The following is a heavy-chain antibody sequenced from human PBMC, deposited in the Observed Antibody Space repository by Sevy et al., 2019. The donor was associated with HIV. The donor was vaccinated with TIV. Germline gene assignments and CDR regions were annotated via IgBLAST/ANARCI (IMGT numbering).Heavy chain of an antibody. CDR2: ISGSGGST. Sequence: GGSLRLSCAASGFTFSSYAMSWVRQAPGKGLEWVSAISGSGGSTYYADSVKGRFTISRDNSKNTLYLQMNSLRAEDTAVYYCAKWVVYFNWGGDDAFDIWGQGTMVTVSS. D-gene: IGHD7-27*01. CDR3: AKWVVYFNWGGDDAFDI. J-gene: IGHJ3*02. V-gene: IGHV3-23*01. CDR1: GFTFSSYA.